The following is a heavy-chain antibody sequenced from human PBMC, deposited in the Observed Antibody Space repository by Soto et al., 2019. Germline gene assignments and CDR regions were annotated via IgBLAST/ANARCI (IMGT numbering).Heavy chain of an antibody. V-gene: IGHV3-66*01. J-gene: IGHJ4*02. CDR3: ARDRDGLDY. CDR1: GFTFSTYA. Sequence: GGSLRLSCAASGFTFSTYAMTWVRQAPGRGLEWVSVFYSGGSTHNADSVKGRFTISRDNSKNTLYLQMNSLRVEDTAVYYCARDRDGLDYWGQGTLVTVSS. CDR2: FYSGGST.